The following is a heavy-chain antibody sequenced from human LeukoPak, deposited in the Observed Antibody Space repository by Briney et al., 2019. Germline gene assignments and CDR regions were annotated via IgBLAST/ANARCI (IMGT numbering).Heavy chain of an antibody. CDR3: AKDLGSSVTTRPAFAFDI. CDR1: GFTFSSYA. CDR2: ISGSGGST. V-gene: IGHV3-23*01. J-gene: IGHJ3*02. D-gene: IGHD4-17*01. Sequence: PGGSLRLSCAASGFTFSSYAMSWVRQAPGKGLEWVSAISGSGGSTYYADSVKGRFTISRDNSKNTLYLQVNSLRAEDTAVYYCAKDLGSSVTTRPAFAFDIWGQGTMVTVSS.